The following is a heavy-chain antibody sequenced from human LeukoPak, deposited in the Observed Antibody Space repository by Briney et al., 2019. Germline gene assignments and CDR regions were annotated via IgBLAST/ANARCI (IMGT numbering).Heavy chain of an antibody. D-gene: IGHD6-13*01. V-gene: IGHV3-21*01. CDR2: ISSSSSYI. Sequence: GGSLRLSCAASGFTFSSYSMNWVRQAPGKGLGWVSSISSSSSYIYYADSVKGRFTISRDNSKNTLYLQMNSLRAEDTAVYYCARDGIDSSSWGNWFDPWGQGTLVTVSS. J-gene: IGHJ5*02. CDR1: GFTFSSYS. CDR3: ARDGIDSSSWGNWFDP.